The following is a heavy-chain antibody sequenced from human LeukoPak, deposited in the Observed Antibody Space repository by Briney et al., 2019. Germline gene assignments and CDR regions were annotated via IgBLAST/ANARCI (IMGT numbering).Heavy chain of an antibody. J-gene: IGHJ4*02. Sequence: SETLSLTCAVYGGSFSGYYWSWIRQPPGKGLEWIGEINHSGSTNYDPSLKSRVTISVDTSKNQFSLKLSSVTAADTAVYYCARHLGALYYFDYWGQGTLVTVSS. CDR1: GGSFSGYY. CDR3: ARHLGALYYFDY. CDR2: INHSGST. V-gene: IGHV4-34*01. D-gene: IGHD3-16*01.